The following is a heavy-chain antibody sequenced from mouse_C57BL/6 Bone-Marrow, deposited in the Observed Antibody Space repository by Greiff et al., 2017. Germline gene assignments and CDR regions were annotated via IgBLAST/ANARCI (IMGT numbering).Heavy chain of an antibody. CDR1: GYTFTSYW. J-gene: IGHJ2*01. D-gene: IGHD1-1*01. CDR2: IYPGSGST. V-gene: IGHV1-55*01. Sequence: QVQLQQPGAELVKPGASVKMSCKASGYTFTSYWITWVKQRPGQGLEWIGDIYPGSGSTNYNEKFKSKATLTVDTSSSTAYMQLSSLTSEDSAVYYCARIYYYVSRFDYWGQGTTLTVSS. CDR3: ARIYYYVSRFDY.